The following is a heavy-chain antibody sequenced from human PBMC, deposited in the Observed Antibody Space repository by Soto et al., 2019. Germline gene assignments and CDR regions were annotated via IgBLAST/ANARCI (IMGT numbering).Heavy chain of an antibody. J-gene: IGHJ5*02. CDR2: INAGNGNT. Sequence: ASVKVSCKASGYTFTSYAMHWVRQAPGQRLEWMGWINAGNGNTKYSQKFQGRVTITRDTSAGTAYMELSSLRSEDTAVYYCARDSYYYGSGSYPSNWFDPWGQGTLVTVS. CDR1: GYTFTSYA. D-gene: IGHD3-10*01. V-gene: IGHV1-3*01. CDR3: ARDSYYYGSGSYPSNWFDP.